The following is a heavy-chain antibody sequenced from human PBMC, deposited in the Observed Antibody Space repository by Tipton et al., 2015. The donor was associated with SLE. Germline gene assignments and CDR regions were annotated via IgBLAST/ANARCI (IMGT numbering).Heavy chain of an antibody. CDR2: ISGSGGST. CDR1: GFTFDDYA. J-gene: IGHJ1*01. D-gene: IGHD3-22*01. CDR3: ARDLTRITMIVVIT. V-gene: IGHV3-23*01. Sequence: SLRLSCAASGFTFDDYAMHWVRQAPGKGLEWVSGISGSGGSTYYADSVKGRFTISRDNSKNTLYLQMNSLRAEDTAVYYCARDLTRITMIVVITWGQGTLVTVSS.